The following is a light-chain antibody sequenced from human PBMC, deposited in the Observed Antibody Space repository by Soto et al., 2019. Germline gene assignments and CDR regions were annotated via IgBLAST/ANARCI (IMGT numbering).Light chain of an antibody. CDR2: GAS. CDR3: QQYDGSPPWT. J-gene: IGKJ1*01. V-gene: IGKV3-20*01. Sequence: PGERATLSCRASQSVSSTSLAWYQQKPGQAPRLLIYGASNRATGIPDRFSGSGSGTDFTLTISRLEPEDFAVYYCQQYDGSPPWTFGLGTKVEFK. CDR1: QSVSSTS.